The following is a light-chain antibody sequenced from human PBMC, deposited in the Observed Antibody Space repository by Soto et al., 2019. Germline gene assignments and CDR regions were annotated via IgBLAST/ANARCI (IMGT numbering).Light chain of an antibody. CDR2: EVS. CDR3: SSYTSSSTWV. CDR1: SSDVGGYKY. J-gene: IGLJ3*02. Sequence: QSALTQPPSASGSPGQSVTISCTGTSSDVGGYKYVSWYQQHPGKAPKLMIYEVSKRPLGVPDRFSGSKSGNTASLTVSGLQAEDEADYYCSSYTSSSTWVFGGGTKVTVL. V-gene: IGLV2-8*01.